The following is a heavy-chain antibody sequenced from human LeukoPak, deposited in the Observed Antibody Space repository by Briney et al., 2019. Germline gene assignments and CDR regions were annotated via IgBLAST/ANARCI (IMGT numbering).Heavy chain of an antibody. Sequence: ASVKVSCKVSGYTLTELSMHWVRQAPGKGLEWMGGFDPEDGETIYAQKFQGRVTMTEDTSTDTAYMELSSLRSEDTAVYYCATDPIAVAGTRVGVDYWGQGTLVTDSS. CDR2: FDPEDGET. V-gene: IGHV1-24*01. J-gene: IGHJ4*02. CDR3: ATDPIAVAGTRVGVDY. CDR1: GYTLTELS. D-gene: IGHD6-19*01.